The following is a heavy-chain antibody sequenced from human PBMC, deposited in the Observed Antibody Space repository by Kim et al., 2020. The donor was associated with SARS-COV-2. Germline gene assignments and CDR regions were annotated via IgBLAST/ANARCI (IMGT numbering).Heavy chain of an antibody. CDR3: ASRAYCTGGSCYSLFWFDP. CDR2: IYHSGST. D-gene: IGHD2-15*01. V-gene: IGHV4-4*02. Sequence: SETLSLTCAVSGGSISSSNWWSWVRQPPGKGLEWIGEIYHSGSTNYNPSLKSRVTMSVDKSKNLFSLKLSSVTAADTALYFCASRAYCTGGSCYSLFWFDPGPGNPGHRLL. J-gene: IGHJ5*02. CDR1: GGSISSSNW.